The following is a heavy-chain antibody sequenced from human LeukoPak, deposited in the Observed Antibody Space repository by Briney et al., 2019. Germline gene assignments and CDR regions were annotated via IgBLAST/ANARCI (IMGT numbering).Heavy chain of an antibody. J-gene: IGHJ4*02. D-gene: IGHD3-3*01. CDR2: FDPEDGET. CDR3: ATASPLRFLEWSPFDY. V-gene: IGHV1-24*01. CDR1: GYTLTELS. Sequence: ASVKVSCKVSGYTLTELSMHWVRQAPGKGLEWMGGFDPEDGETIYAQKFQGRVTMTEDTSTDTAYMELSSLRSEDTAVYYCATASPLRFLEWSPFDYWGQGTLVTVSS.